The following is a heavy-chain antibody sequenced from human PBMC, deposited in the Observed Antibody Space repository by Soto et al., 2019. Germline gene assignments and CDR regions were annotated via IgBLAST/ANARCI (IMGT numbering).Heavy chain of an antibody. CDR2: ISSISSSM. J-gene: IGHJ4*02. CDR1: EFTFSDYG. Sequence: EVQLVESGGGSAQPGGSLRLSCAASEFTFSDYGMNWVRQAPGKGLEWVSYISSISSSMYYADSVEGRFTISRDNAKNSLHLQMNSLRVEDTAVYFCAREGQEGNDRPVDYWGQGTLVTVSS. D-gene: IGHD1-1*01. CDR3: AREGQEGNDRPVDY. V-gene: IGHV3-48*01.